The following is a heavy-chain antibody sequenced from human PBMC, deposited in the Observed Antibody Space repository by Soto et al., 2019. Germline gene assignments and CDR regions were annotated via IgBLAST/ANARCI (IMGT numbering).Heavy chain of an antibody. CDR1: GGSISSSSYY. V-gene: IGHV4-39*01. Sequence: SETLSLTCTISGGSISSSSYYWGWIRQPPGKGLEWIGSIYYSGSTYYNPSLKSRVTISVDTSKNQFSLKLSSVTAADTAVYYCARGDREDILVVVGARPGEYGIDIWGQGTTVTVSS. D-gene: IGHD2-15*01. CDR2: IYYSGST. CDR3: ARGDREDILVVVGARPGEYGIDI. J-gene: IGHJ6*02.